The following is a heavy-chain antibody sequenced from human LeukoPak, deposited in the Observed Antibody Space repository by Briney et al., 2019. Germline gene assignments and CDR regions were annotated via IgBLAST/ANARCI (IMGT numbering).Heavy chain of an antibody. V-gene: IGHV1-18*01. CDR2: ISAYNGNT. D-gene: IGHD3-3*01. Sequence: ASVKVSCKASGYTFTSYGISWVRQAPGQGLEWMGRISAYNGNTNYAQKLQGRVTMTTDTSTSTAYMELRSLRSDDTAVYYCARDLVVPDFWSGHSSDYWGQGTLVTVSS. CDR1: GYTFTSYG. J-gene: IGHJ4*02. CDR3: ARDLVVPDFWSGHSSDY.